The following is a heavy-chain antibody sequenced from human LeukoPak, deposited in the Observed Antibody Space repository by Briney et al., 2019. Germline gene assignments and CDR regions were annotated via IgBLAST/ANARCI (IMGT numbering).Heavy chain of an antibody. D-gene: IGHD3-3*01. Sequence: GGSLRLSCAASGFTFSGSAMHWVRQASGKGLEWVGRIRSKANSYATAYAASVKGRFTISRDDSKNTAYLQMNSLKTEDTAVYYCTRQRESIFGVTHDAFDIWGQGTMVTVSS. CDR1: GFTFSGSA. V-gene: IGHV3-73*01. CDR2: IRSKANSYAT. J-gene: IGHJ3*02. CDR3: TRQRESIFGVTHDAFDI.